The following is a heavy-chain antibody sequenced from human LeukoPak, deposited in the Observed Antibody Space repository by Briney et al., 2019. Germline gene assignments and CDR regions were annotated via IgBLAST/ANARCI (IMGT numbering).Heavy chain of an antibody. J-gene: IGHJ3*02. V-gene: IGHV1-2*02. CDR1: GYTFTGYY. D-gene: IGHD6-19*01. Sequence: ASVKVSCKASGYTFTGYYMHWVRQAPGQGLEWMGWINPNSGGTSYAQKFQGRVTMTRDTSISTAYMELGRLRSDDTAVYYCARDLDSSGWYGGAFDIWGQGTMVTVSS. CDR3: ARDLDSSGWYGGAFDI. CDR2: INPNSGGT.